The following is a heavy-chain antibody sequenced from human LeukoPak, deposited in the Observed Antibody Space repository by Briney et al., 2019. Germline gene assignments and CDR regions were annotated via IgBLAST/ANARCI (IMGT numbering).Heavy chain of an antibody. CDR1: GYIFTSYY. Sequence: GASVKVSCKASGYIFTSYYMHWVRQAPGQGIEWLGVVYPSAGTSDPAQRFRARITLSDDTSTSTAYMELRSLKSEGTAIYFCVREYHGGYFDFWGQGTLVTVSS. J-gene: IGHJ4*02. D-gene: IGHD3-16*01. CDR2: VYPSAGTS. V-gene: IGHV1-46*03. CDR3: VREYHGGYFDF.